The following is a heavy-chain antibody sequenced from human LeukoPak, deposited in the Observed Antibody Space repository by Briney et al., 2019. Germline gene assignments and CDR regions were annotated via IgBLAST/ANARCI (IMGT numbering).Heavy chain of an antibody. CDR3: AKGAELMYFDL. V-gene: IGHV3-23*01. D-gene: IGHD2/OR15-2a*01. Sequence: WVLDISGSGGSTYYADSVKGRFTISRDKSKNTLYLQMNSLRVEATAVYYCAKGAELMYFDLWGRGTLXXV. J-gene: IGHJ2*01. CDR2: ISGSGGST.